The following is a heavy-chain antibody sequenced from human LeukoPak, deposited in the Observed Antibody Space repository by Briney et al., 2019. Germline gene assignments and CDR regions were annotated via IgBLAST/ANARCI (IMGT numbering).Heavy chain of an antibody. J-gene: IGHJ6*03. CDR2: INHSGST. D-gene: IGHD6-19*01. Sequence: SETLSLTCAVYGGSFSGYYWSWIRQPPGKGLEWIGEINHSGSTNYNPSLKSRVTISVDTSKNQFSLKLSSVTAADTAVYYCARRTGPSSGWYSNYYYMDVWGKGTTVTVSS. CDR1: GGSFSGYY. V-gene: IGHV4-34*01. CDR3: ARRTGPSSGWYSNYYYMDV.